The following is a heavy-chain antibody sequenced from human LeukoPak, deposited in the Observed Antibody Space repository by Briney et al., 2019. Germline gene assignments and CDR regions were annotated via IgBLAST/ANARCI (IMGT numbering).Heavy chain of an antibody. J-gene: IGHJ4*02. D-gene: IGHD4-17*01. V-gene: IGHV1-18*01. Sequence: NFQGRVTMTTDTSTSTAYMELRSLRSADTAVFYCARITHRDGDYLDYWGQGTLVTVSS. CDR3: ARITHRDGDYLDY.